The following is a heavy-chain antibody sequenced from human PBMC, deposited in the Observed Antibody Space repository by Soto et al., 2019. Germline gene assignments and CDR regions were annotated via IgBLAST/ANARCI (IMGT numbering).Heavy chain of an antibody. Sequence: GESLKISCKGSGYSFTSYWIGWVRQMPGKGLEWMGIIYPGDSDTRYSPSFQGQVTISADKSISTAYLQWSSLKASDTAMYYCARHGWTDTKSLSWGGYYYYVMDFCGQGTTITISS. CDR3: ARHGWTDTKSLSWGGYYYYVMDF. D-gene: IGHD3-16*01. CDR2: IYPGDSDT. V-gene: IGHV5-51*01. CDR1: GYSFTSYW. J-gene: IGHJ6*02.